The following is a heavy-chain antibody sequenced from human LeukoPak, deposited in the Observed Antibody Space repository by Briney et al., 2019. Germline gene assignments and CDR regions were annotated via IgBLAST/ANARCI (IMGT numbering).Heavy chain of an antibody. CDR3: AKDLNYGFDY. D-gene: IGHD4-11*01. J-gene: IGHJ4*02. CDR1: GFTFSSYA. CDR2: LSGSGDKT. Sequence: GGSLRLSCAASGFTFSSYAMSWVRQAPGKGLEWVSALSGSGDKTFYADSVKGRFTISRDNSENTLYLQMNSLRAEDTAVYYCAKDLNYGFDYWGQGTLVTVSS. V-gene: IGHV3-23*01.